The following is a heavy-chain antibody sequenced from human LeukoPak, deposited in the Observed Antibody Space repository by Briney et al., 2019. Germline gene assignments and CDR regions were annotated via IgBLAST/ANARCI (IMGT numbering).Heavy chain of an antibody. CDR2: IYTDGST. CDR1: GFTVSSRY. CDR3: AVYYYGSFPPTNFDY. Sequence: TGGSLRLSCAVSGFTVSSRYISWVRQAPGKGLEWVSFIYTDGSTYYAESVKGRFTISRDISKNTAYLQMNSLRAEDTALYFCAVYYYGSFPPTNFDYWGQGTLVTVPS. J-gene: IGHJ4*02. V-gene: IGHV3-66*01. D-gene: IGHD3-10*01.